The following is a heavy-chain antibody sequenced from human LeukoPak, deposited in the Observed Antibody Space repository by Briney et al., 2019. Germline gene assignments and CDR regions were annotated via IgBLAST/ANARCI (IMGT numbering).Heavy chain of an antibody. V-gene: IGHV3-21*01. CDR2: ISSRSSHS. J-gene: IGHJ4*02. Sequence: GGSLRLSCAASGFTFSTSTMNWVRQAPGKGLAWVSSISSRSSHSYYADSVKGRFTISRDNSRNSLYLQMNSLRAEDMAVYYCVRCDSNDAAFDFWGQGTLVTVSS. CDR1: GFTFSTST. CDR3: VRCDSNDAAFDF. D-gene: IGHD1-1*01.